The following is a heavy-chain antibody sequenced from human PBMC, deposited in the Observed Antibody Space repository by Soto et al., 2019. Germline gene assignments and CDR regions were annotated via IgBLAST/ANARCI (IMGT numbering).Heavy chain of an antibody. CDR3: ARNDNWNFGPDVSFDI. D-gene: IGHD1-7*01. J-gene: IGHJ3*02. V-gene: IGHV1-8*01. CDR1: GYTFTSYD. CDR2: MNPNSGNT. Sequence: GASVKVSCKASGYTFTSYDINWVRQATGQGLEWMGWMNPNSGNTGYAQKFQGRVTMARNTSISTAYMELSSLRSEDTAVYYCARNDNWNFGPDVSFDIWGQVTMVTVSS.